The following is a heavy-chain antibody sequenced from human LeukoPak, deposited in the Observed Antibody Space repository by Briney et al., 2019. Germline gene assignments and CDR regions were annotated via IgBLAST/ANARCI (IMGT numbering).Heavy chain of an antibody. V-gene: IGHV3-23*01. J-gene: IGHJ4*02. CDR1: GFTFSSYA. CDR3: AKGGSGYVKGFDY. Sequence: PGGSLRLSCAASGFTFSSYAMSWVRQASGKGLEWVSAISGSGGSTYYADSVKGRFTISRDNSKNTLYLQMNSLRAEDTAVYYCAKGGSGYVKGFDYWGQGTLVTVSS. D-gene: IGHD5-12*01. CDR2: ISGSGGST.